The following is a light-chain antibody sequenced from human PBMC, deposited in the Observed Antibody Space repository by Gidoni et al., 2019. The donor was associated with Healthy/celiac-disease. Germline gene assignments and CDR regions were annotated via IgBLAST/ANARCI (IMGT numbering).Light chain of an antibody. V-gene: IGKV1-39*01. Sequence: DIQMTQSPSSLSASVGDRVTITCRASQSISSYLNWYQQKQGKAPKLLIYAASSLQSGVPSMFSGSGAGTDFTLTISSLQPEDFATYYCQQSYSTPLTVXGXTKVEIK. CDR3: QQSYSTPLT. J-gene: IGKJ4*01. CDR1: QSISSY. CDR2: AAS.